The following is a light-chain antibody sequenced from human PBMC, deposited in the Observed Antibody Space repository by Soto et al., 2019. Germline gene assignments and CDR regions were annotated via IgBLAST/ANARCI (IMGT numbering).Light chain of an antibody. J-gene: IGKJ1*01. Sequence: DIQMTQSPSTLSAFVGDRVTITCRASQSISLWLAWYQQKPGKAPRLLIYDVSTLESGVPSRFSGSGSGTEFSLTIKSLEPDDFATYYCQQYNSYSWTFVQGTKVELK. V-gene: IGKV1-5*01. CDR1: QSISLW. CDR3: QQYNSYSWT. CDR2: DVS.